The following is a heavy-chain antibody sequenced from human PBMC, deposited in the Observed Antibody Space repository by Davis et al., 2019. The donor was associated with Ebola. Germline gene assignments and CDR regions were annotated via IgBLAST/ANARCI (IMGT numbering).Heavy chain of an antibody. D-gene: IGHD4-23*01. CDR2: ISSSSSYT. V-gene: IGHV3-11*06. CDR3: AKDIRLGGNSIHFDY. J-gene: IGHJ4*02. Sequence: GESLKISCAASGFTFSDYYMSWIRQAPGKGLEWVSYISSSSSYTNYADSVKGRFTISRDNAKNSLYLQMNSLRAEDTAVYYCAKDIRLGGNSIHFDYWGQGTLVTVSS. CDR1: GFTFSDYY.